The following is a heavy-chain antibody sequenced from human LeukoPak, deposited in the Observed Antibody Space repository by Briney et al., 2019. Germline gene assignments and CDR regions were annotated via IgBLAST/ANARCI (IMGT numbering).Heavy chain of an antibody. CDR1: GGSISRGGYS. CDR2: INPSGST. D-gene: IGHD3-16*02. V-gene: IGHV4-30-2*01. Sequence: SETLSLTCAVSGGSISRGGYSWSWIRQPPGKGLEWIGCINPSGSTYYIPSLKSRVSISMHRSTNQFSLNLTSVTAADTAVYYCARVVRPNDYLDYWGQGTLVTVSS. J-gene: IGHJ4*02. CDR3: ARVVRPNDYLDY.